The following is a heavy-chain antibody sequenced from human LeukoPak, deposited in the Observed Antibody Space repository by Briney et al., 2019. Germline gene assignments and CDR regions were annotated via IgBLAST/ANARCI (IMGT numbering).Heavy chain of an antibody. CDR1: GGSITGSDYW. J-gene: IGHJ4*02. CDR3: ARRSSSWYYFED. D-gene: IGHD6-13*01. CDR2: IYYSGST. Sequence: SETLSLTCTVSGGSITGSDYWWAWIRLPPGRGLEWIGSIYYSGSTYYNPPLKSRATISVDTSKNQFSLKLSSVTAADAAVYFCARRSSSWYYFEDWGQGTLVTVS. V-gene: IGHV4-39*07.